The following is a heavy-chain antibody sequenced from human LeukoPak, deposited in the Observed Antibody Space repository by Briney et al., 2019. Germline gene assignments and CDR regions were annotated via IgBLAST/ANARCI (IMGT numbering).Heavy chain of an antibody. Sequence: PSETLSLTCTVSGGSISSYYWSWIRQPSGKGLEWIGYIYYSGSTNYNPSLKSRVTISVDTSKNQFSLKLSSVTAADTAVYYCARGCSSTSCYGLYYFDYWGQGTLVTVSS. CDR3: ARGCSSTSCYGLYYFDY. J-gene: IGHJ4*02. D-gene: IGHD2-2*01. CDR1: GGSISSYY. V-gene: IGHV4-59*01. CDR2: IYYSGST.